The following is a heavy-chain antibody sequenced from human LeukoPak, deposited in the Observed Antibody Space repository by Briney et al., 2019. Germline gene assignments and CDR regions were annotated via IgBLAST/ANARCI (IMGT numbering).Heavy chain of an antibody. J-gene: IGHJ4*02. D-gene: IGHD3-3*01. CDR3: ANIYDFWSGSDSYYFDY. Sequence: GGSLRLSCAASGFRFSSYAMSWVRQAPGKGLEWVSAISGSGVSTYYADSVKGRFTVSRDNSKNTLYLQMSSLRAEDTAVYYCANIYDFWSGSDSYYFDYWGQGTLVTVSS. CDR2: ISGSGVST. V-gene: IGHV3-23*01. CDR1: GFRFSSYA.